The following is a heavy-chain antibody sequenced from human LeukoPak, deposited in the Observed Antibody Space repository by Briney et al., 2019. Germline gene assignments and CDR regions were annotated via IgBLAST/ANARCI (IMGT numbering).Heavy chain of an antibody. V-gene: IGHV3-30*02. Sequence: GGSLRLSCAASGFTFSSYGMHWVRQAPGKGLEWVAFIRYDGSNKYYADSVKGRFTISRDNSKSTLYLQMNSLRAEDTAVYYCAKDARTYYDILTEPDYWGQGTLVTVSS. D-gene: IGHD3-9*01. CDR2: IRYDGSNK. CDR3: AKDARTYYDILTEPDY. CDR1: GFTFSSYG. J-gene: IGHJ4*02.